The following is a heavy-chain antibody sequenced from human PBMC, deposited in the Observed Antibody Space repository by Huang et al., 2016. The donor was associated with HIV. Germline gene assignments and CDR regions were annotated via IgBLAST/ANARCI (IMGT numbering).Heavy chain of an antibody. J-gene: IGHJ4*02. Sequence: QVQLVESGGGVVQPGRSLRISCAASGFTFSSYGMHWVRPDPGKGLEVVAVISYDAKTKYYADSVKGRFSISRDNSKTTVYLQLNSLRLEDTAVYYCAKGGSAAAVLDFWGQGTLVTVSS. CDR1: GFTFSSYG. CDR2: ISYDAKTK. D-gene: IGHD6-13*01. V-gene: IGHV3-30*18. CDR3: AKGGSAAAVLDF.